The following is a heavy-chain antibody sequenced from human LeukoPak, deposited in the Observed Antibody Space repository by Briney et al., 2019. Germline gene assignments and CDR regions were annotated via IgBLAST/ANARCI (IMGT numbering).Heavy chain of an antibody. CDR3: ARIHYCGGDCYSGVGGDY. CDR2: IDRDGSRI. D-gene: IGHD2-21*02. Sequence: GGSLRLSCAVSGFTFSSYWMHWVRQAPGKGLVWVSRIDRDGSRINYADSVKGRFTISRDNGKNTLFLQMNSLRAEDAAVYYCARIHYCGGDCYSGVGGDYWGQGTLVTVSS. CDR1: GFTFSSYW. J-gene: IGHJ4*02. V-gene: IGHV3-74*01.